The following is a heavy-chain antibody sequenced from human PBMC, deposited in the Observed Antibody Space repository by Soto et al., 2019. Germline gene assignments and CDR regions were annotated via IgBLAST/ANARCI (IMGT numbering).Heavy chain of an antibody. Sequence: GGSLILSCAASGFTFSSYGMHWVRQAPGKGLEWVAVISYDGSNKYYADSVKGRFTISRDNSKNTLYLQMNSLRAEDTAVYYCAKDLDDILTGYSGQIDYWGQGTLVTVSS. J-gene: IGHJ4*02. V-gene: IGHV3-30*18. CDR3: AKDLDDILTGYSGQIDY. CDR2: ISYDGSNK. D-gene: IGHD3-9*01. CDR1: GFTFSSYG.